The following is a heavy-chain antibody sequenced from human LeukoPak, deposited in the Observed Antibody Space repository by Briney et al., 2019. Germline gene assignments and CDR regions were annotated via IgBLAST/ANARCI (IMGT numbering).Heavy chain of an antibody. CDR1: GGSISSYY. Sequence: PSETLSLTCTVSGGSISSYYWSWIRQPAGKGLEWIGRIYTSGSTNYNPSLKSRVTISVDKSKNQFSLKLSSVTAADTAVYYCAVAAAGPPGLNWFDPWGQGTLVTVSS. V-gene: IGHV4-4*07. CDR2: IYTSGST. CDR3: AVAAAGPPGLNWFDP. J-gene: IGHJ5*02. D-gene: IGHD6-13*01.